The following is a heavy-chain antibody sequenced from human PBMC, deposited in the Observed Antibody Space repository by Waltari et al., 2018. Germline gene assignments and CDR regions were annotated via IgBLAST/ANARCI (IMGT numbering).Heavy chain of an antibody. J-gene: IGHJ4*02. CDR3: TRAYGDYEHDY. Sequence: EVQLVESGGGLVQPGRSLRLSCTASGFTFGDYAMSWVRQAPGKGLEWVGFIRSKAYGGTTEYAASVKGRFTISRDDSKSIAYLQMNSLKTEDTAVYYCTRAYGDYEHDYWGQGTLVTVSS. V-gene: IGHV3-49*04. CDR2: IRSKAYGGTT. CDR1: GFTFGDYA. D-gene: IGHD4-17*01.